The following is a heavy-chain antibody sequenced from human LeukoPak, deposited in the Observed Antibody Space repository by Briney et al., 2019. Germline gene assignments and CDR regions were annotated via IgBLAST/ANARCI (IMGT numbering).Heavy chain of an antibody. Sequence: SQTLSLTCAVSGDSVSSNNIAWNWIRQSPSRGLEWLGRTYYRSRWYNDYAVSVRSRVTINADTSKNQLFLQLNSVTPEDTAVYYCAREGYSGHDFSSSGLYGLAYWGQGTLVTVSS. CDR1: GDSVSSNNIA. CDR3: AREGYSGHDFSSSGLYGLAY. CDR2: TYYRSRWYN. D-gene: IGHD5-12*01. V-gene: IGHV6-1*01. J-gene: IGHJ4*02.